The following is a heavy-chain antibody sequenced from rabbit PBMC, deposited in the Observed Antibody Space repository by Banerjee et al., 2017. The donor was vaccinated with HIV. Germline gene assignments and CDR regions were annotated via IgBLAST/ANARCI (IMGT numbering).Heavy chain of an antibody. CDR3: ATKLSL. J-gene: IGHJ4*01. D-gene: IGHD7-1*01. V-gene: IGHV1S39*01. CDR1: GFDFNKYYM. Sequence: QEQLRESGGGLVQPGGSLKLSCKASGFDFNKYYMSWVRQAPGKGLEWIGYISTDNVITYYANWVNGRFTISKTSSTTVTLQMTSLTAADTATYFCATKLSLWRPGSLVTVS. CDR2: ISTDNVIT.